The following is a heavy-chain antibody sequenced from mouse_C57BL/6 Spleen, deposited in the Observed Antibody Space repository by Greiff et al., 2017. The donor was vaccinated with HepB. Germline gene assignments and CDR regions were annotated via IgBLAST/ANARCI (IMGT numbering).Heavy chain of an antibody. Sequence: EVQLQESGGGLVQPKGSLKLSCAASGFSFNTYAMNWVRQAPGKGLEWVARIRSKSNNYATYYADSVKDRFTISRDDSESMLYLQMNNLKTEDTAMYYCVTYGYDSFAYWGQGTLVTVSA. D-gene: IGHD2-2*01. V-gene: IGHV10-1*01. CDR3: VTYGYDSFAY. CDR1: GFSFNTYA. J-gene: IGHJ3*01. CDR2: IRSKSNNYAT.